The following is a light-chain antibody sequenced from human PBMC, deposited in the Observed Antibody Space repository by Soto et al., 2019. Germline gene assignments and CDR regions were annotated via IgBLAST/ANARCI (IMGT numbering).Light chain of an antibody. J-gene: IGLJ1*01. Sequence: QSVLTQPPSASGTPGQRVSISCSGSRSNIGRNYVYWYQQLPGTAPKLLIQRNNERPSGVPDRFSGSKSGTSVSLAISGLQSEDEAHYYCATWDDSLDVHVFGTGTKLTVL. CDR3: ATWDDSLDVHV. CDR2: RNN. CDR1: RSNIGRNY. V-gene: IGLV1-47*01.